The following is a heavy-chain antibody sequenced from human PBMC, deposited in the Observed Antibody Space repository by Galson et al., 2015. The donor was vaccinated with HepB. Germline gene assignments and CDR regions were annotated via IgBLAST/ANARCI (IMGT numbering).Heavy chain of an antibody. Sequence: SVKVSCKASGYTFTSYAMNWVRQAPGQGLEWMGWINPSGGSTSYAQKFQGRVTMTRDTSTSTVYMELSSLRSEDTAVYYCARVLGQEELELLDYWGQGTLVTVSS. J-gene: IGHJ4*02. CDR1: GYTFTSYA. CDR3: ARVLGQEELELLDY. CDR2: INPSGGST. V-gene: IGHV1-46*01. D-gene: IGHD1-7*01.